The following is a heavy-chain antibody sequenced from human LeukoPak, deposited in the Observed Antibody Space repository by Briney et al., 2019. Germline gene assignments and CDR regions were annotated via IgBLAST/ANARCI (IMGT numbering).Heavy chain of an antibody. J-gene: IGHJ3*02. CDR3: ARRTTDDAFDI. V-gene: IGHV4-39*01. Sequence: SETLSLTCTVSGGSIGSSSYYWGWIRQPPGKGLEWIGSIYYSGSTYYNPSLKSRVTISVDTSKNQFSLKLSSVTAADTAVYYCARRTTDDAFDIWGQGTMVTVSS. CDR1: GGSIGSSSYY. CDR2: IYYSGST. D-gene: IGHD1-1*01.